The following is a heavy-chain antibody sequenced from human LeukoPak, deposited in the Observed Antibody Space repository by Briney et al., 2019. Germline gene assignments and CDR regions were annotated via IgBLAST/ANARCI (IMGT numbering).Heavy chain of an antibody. CDR2: INHSGST. Sequence: SETLSLTCAVYGGSFSGYYRSWIRQPPGKGLEWIGEINHSGSTNYNPSLKSRVTISVDTSKNQFSLKLSSVTAADTAFYYCARTGYSSSWYPYWGQGTLVTVSS. J-gene: IGHJ4*02. CDR1: GGSFSGYY. D-gene: IGHD6-13*01. CDR3: ARTGYSSSWYPY. V-gene: IGHV4-34*01.